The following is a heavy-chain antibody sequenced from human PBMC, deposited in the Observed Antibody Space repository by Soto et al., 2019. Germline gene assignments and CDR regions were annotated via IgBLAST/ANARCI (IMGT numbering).Heavy chain of an antibody. Sequence: PSETLSLTCTVSGGSISSGGYYWSWIRQHPGKGLEWIGYIYYSGSTYYNPSLKSRVTISVDTSKNQFSLKLSSVTAADTAVYYCARSITMVRGVVTYYYYYGMDVWGQGTTVNVSS. CDR1: GGSISSGGYY. J-gene: IGHJ6*02. CDR2: IYYSGST. CDR3: ARSITMVRGVVTYYYYYGMDV. D-gene: IGHD3-10*01. V-gene: IGHV4-31*03.